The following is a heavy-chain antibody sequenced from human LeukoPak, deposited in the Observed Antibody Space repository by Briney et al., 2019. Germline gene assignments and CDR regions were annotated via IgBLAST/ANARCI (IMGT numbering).Heavy chain of an antibody. CDR1: GGSFSGYF. Sequence: SETLSLTCAVYGGSFSGYFWSWIRQPPGKGLEWIGEINHSGSTNYNPSLKSRVTISVDTSKNQFSLKLSSVTAADTAVYYCARGGGVQLERRYYYGMDVWGKGTTVTVSS. D-gene: IGHD1-1*01. V-gene: IGHV4-34*01. CDR2: INHSGST. CDR3: ARGGGVQLERRYYYGMDV. J-gene: IGHJ6*04.